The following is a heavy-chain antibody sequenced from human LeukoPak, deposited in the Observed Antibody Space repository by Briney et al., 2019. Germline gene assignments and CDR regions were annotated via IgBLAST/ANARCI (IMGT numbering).Heavy chain of an antibody. CDR3: ARDQDTYYYDSSGAFDY. CDR2: IYYSGST. Sequence: PSETLSLTCTVSGGSISSYYWSWIRQPPGKGLEWIGYIYYSGSTNYNPSLKSRVTISVDTSKNQFSLKLSSVTAADTAVYYCARDQDTYYYDSSGAFDYWGQGTLVTVSS. D-gene: IGHD3-22*01. V-gene: IGHV4-59*01. J-gene: IGHJ4*02. CDR1: GGSISSYY.